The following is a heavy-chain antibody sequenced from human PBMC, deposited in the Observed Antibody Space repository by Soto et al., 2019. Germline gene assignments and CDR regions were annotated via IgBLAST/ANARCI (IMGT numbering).Heavy chain of an antibody. CDR3: TTESMSSGWALDAFDI. CDR1: GLTFSNAW. V-gene: IGHV3-15*01. J-gene: IGHJ3*02. D-gene: IGHD6-19*01. Sequence: GGSLRLSCAASGLTFSNAWMSWVRQAPGKGLEWVGRIKSKTDGGTTDYAAPVKGRFTISRDDSKNTLYLQMNSLKTEDTAVYYCTTESMSSGWALDAFDIWGQGTMVTVSS. CDR2: IKSKTDGGTT.